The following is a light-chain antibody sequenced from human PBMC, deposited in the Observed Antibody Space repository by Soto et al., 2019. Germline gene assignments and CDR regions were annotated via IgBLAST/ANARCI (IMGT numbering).Light chain of an antibody. CDR1: QSISSN. J-gene: IGKJ1*01. Sequence: EIVMTQSPDTLSVSPGERATLSCRASQSISSNLAWYLQKVGQAPRLLIYDTSTRAAGIPARFSGSGSVTDFTLTISRLEPEDFAVYFCQQYGSSPRTFGQGTKVDIK. CDR2: DTS. V-gene: IGKV3-20*01. CDR3: QQYGSSPRT.